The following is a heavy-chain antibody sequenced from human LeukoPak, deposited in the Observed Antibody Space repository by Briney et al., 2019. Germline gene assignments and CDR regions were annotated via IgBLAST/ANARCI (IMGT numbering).Heavy chain of an antibody. Sequence: ASVKVSCKASGYTFTGYYMHWVRQAPGQGLEWVGWINPNSGGTNYAQKFQGRVTMTRDTSISTAYMELSRLRSDDTAVYYCAREPCSGGSCYSGSWGQGTLVTVSS. J-gene: IGHJ4*02. CDR3: AREPCSGGSCYSGS. CDR2: INPNSGGT. CDR1: GYTFTGYY. V-gene: IGHV1-2*02. D-gene: IGHD2-15*01.